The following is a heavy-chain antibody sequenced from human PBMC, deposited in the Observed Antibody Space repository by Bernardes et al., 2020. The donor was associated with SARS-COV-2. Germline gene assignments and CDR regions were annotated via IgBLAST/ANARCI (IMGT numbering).Heavy chain of an antibody. J-gene: IGHJ4*02. V-gene: IGHV3-30-3*01. CDR3: AGDRVKVSGSYYMGYFDY. Sequence: GGSLRLSCAASGFTFSSYAMHWVRQAPGKGLEWVAVISYDGSNKYYADSVKGRFTISRDNSKNTLYLQMNSLRAEDTAVYYCAGDRVKVSGSYYMGYFDYWGQGTLVTVSS. CDR1: GFTFSSYA. D-gene: IGHD3-10*01. CDR2: ISYDGSNK.